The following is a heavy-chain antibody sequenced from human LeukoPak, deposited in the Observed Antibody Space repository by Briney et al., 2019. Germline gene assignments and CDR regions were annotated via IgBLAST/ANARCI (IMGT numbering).Heavy chain of an antibody. CDR2: IYYSGST. CDR1: GGSINSYY. Sequence: SETLSLTCTVSGGSINSYYWSWIRQPPGNGLDLIGYIYYSGSTRYNPSLESRVTMSVDTSKNQFSLKLSSVTAADTAVYYCARYYGSRTYYFDYWGRGTLVTVSS. CDR3: ARYYGSRTYYFDY. J-gene: IGHJ4*02. V-gene: IGHV4-59*01. D-gene: IGHD3-10*01.